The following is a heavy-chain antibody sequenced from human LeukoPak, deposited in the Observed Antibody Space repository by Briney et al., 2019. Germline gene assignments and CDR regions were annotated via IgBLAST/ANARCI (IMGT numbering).Heavy chain of an antibody. J-gene: IGHJ4*02. D-gene: IGHD3-22*01. V-gene: IGHV1-2*02. CDR2: INPNSGGT. Sequence: ASVKVSSKASGYTFTGYYMHWVRQASGQGLEWMGWINPNSGGTNYAQKFQGRVTMTRDTSISTAYMELSRLRSDDTAVYYCARVSDDYDSIGYPNYYFDYWGQGTLVTVSS. CDR3: ARVSDDYDSIGYPNYYFDY. CDR1: GYTFTGYY.